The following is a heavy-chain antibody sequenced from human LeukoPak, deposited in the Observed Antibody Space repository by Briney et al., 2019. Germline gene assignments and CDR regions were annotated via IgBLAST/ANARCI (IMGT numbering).Heavy chain of an antibody. CDR2: INWNGGST. J-gene: IGHJ3*02. CDR1: GSTFDDRG. CDR3: AREYASLGFDI. D-gene: IGHD7-27*01. V-gene: IGHV3-20*04. Sequence: PGGSLRLSCAASGSTFDDRGMSWVRQAPGKGLEWVSGINWNGGSTAYADSAKGRFTISRDNAKKSLYMQMNSLRDEDTALYYCAREYASLGFDIWGQGTMVTVSS.